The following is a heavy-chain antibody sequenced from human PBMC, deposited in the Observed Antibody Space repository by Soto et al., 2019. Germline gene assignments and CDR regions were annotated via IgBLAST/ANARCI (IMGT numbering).Heavy chain of an antibody. Sequence: QVQLVQSGAEVKKPGASVKVSCKASGYTFTSYAMHWVRQAPGQRLEWMGWINAGNGNTKYSQKFQGRVTITRDTSASTAYMELRRLRSEDTAVYYCARIAVSDYNFPYWGQGTLVTVS. J-gene: IGHJ4*02. V-gene: IGHV1-3*01. D-gene: IGHD3-10*01. CDR1: GYTFTSYA. CDR3: ARIAVSDYNFPY. CDR2: INAGNGNT.